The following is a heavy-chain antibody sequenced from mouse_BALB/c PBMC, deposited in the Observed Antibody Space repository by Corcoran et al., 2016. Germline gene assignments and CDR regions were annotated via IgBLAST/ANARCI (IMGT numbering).Heavy chain of an antibody. CDR2: DYPGSGST. D-gene: IGHD1-3*01. J-gene: IGHJ4*01. CDR1: GYTFTDYV. CDR3: ARTLSTVSGCYAMDY. Sequence: QVQLQQSGPELVKPRASVKMSSTASGYTFTDYVISWVKQRTGQGIEWIGEDYPGSGSTYYNEKFKGKATLTADKSSNTAYMQHRSLTSEDSAVYFCARTLSTVSGCYAMDYWGQGTSVTVSS. V-gene: IGHV1-81*01.